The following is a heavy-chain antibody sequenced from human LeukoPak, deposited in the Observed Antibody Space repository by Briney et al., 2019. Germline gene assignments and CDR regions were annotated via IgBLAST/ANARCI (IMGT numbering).Heavy chain of an antibody. Sequence: SGTLSLTCAVYGGSFNGYYWSWIRQPPGKGLEWIGEINHSGSTNYNPSLKSRVTISVGTSKNQFSLKLSSVTAADTAVYYCARVRGYYFDYWGQGTLVTVSS. V-gene: IGHV4-34*01. D-gene: IGHD3-10*01. CDR2: INHSGST. CDR1: GGSFNGYY. J-gene: IGHJ4*02. CDR3: ARVRGYYFDY.